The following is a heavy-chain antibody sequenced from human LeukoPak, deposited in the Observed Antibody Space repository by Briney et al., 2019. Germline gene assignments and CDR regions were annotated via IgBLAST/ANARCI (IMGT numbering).Heavy chain of an antibody. Sequence: ASVKVSCKASGYTFTSYAMHWVRQAPGQRLEWMGWINAGNGNTKYSQKFQGRVTITRDTSASTAYMELSSLRSEDTAVCYCAREDSYGDYPDYWGQGTLVTVSS. CDR2: INAGNGNT. D-gene: IGHD4-17*01. CDR1: GYTFTSYA. CDR3: AREDSYGDYPDY. V-gene: IGHV1-3*01. J-gene: IGHJ4*02.